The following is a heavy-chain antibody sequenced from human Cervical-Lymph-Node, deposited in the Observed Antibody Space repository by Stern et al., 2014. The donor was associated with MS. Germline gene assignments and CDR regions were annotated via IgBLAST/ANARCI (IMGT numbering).Heavy chain of an antibody. J-gene: IGHJ5*02. Sequence: QVKLQESGPGLVKPSETLSLTCTVSGGSISSYYWSWIRQPPGKGLEWIGYSYYSGSTNYNPSLKSRVTISVDTSKNQFSLKLSSVTAADTAVYYCARGAGWFDPWGQGTLVTVSS. CDR3: ARGAGWFDP. CDR2: SYYSGST. V-gene: IGHV4-59*01. CDR1: GGSISSYY.